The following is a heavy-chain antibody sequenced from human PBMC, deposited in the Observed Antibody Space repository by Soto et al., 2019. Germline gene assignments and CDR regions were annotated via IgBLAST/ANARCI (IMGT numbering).Heavy chain of an antibody. CDR1: GDTFTSYA. CDR3: ARGRRQQLVMGYYFDY. D-gene: IGHD6-13*01. V-gene: IGHV1-3*01. CDR2: INAGNGNT. Sequence: GASVKVSWEASGDTFTSYARRWVRQAPGQRLEWMGWINAGNGNTKYSQKFQGRVTITRDTSASTAYMELSSLRSEDTAVYYCARGRRQQLVMGYYFDYWGQGTLVTVSS. J-gene: IGHJ4*02.